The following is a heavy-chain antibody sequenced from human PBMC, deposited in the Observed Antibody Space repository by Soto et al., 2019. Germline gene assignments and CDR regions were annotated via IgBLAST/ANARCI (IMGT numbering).Heavy chain of an antibody. J-gene: IGHJ4*02. D-gene: IGHD3-10*01. CDR1: GFTVSSNY. CDR2: IYSGGST. V-gene: IGHV3-53*04. Sequence: GGSLRLSCAASGFTVSSNYMSWVRQAPGKGLEWVSVIYSGGSTYYADSVKGRFTISRHNSKNTLYLQMNSLRAEDTAVYYCASTPPPDYYGSGTQGDYWGQGTLVTVSS. CDR3: ASTPPPDYYGSGTQGDY.